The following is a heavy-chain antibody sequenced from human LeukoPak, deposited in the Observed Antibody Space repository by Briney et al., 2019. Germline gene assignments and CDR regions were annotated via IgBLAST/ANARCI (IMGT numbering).Heavy chain of an antibody. CDR1: EFTFSSYS. V-gene: IGHV3-48*01. CDR2: ITNSGNSK. D-gene: IGHD5-12*01. CDR3: ARSRGFDGAFDI. J-gene: IGHJ3*02. Sequence: GGSLRLSCAASEFTFSSYSMNWVRQAPGKGLEWVSYITNSGNSKSYADSVKGRFTISRDNTKNSLYLQMNGLRAEDTAVYYCARSRGFDGAFDIWGQGTMVTVSS.